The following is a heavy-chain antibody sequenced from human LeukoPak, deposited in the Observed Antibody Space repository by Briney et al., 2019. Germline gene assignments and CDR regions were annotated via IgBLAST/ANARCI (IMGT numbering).Heavy chain of an antibody. Sequence: SETLSLTCAVYGGSFSGYYWSWIRQPPGKGLEWIGEINHSGSTNYNPSLKSRVTISVDTSKNQFSLKLSSVTAADTAVYYCARGSSHRGRHGWYSGYFQHWGQGTLVTVSS. CDR3: ARGSSHRGRHGWYSGYFQH. J-gene: IGHJ1*01. V-gene: IGHV4-34*01. CDR1: GGSFSGYY. CDR2: INHSGST. D-gene: IGHD6-19*01.